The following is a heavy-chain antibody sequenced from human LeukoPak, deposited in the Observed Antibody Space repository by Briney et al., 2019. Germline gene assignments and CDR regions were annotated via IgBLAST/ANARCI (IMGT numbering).Heavy chain of an antibody. CDR1: GYTFTSYY. CDR3: ARIPYSSGSYYDAFDI. J-gene: IGHJ3*02. V-gene: IGHV1-46*01. Sequence: ASVKVSRKASGYTFTSYYMHWVRQAPGQGLEWMGIINPSGGSTSYAQKFQGRVTMTRDTSTSTVYMELSSLRSEDTAVYYCARIPYSSGSYYDAFDIWGQGTMVTVSS. CDR2: INPSGGST. D-gene: IGHD3-10*01.